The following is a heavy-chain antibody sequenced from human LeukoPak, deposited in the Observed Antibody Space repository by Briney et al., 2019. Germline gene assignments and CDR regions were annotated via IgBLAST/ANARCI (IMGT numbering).Heavy chain of an antibody. CDR2: MYHTGGF. J-gene: IGHJ4*02. Sequence: SGTLSLTCAVSGGXINSINCWSWVRQPPGQVLEWIGEMYHTGGFNYNPSLKSRVTISLDKSQNQFSLRLSSVTAADTAVYYCARNPRDGHTFDYWGQGTLVTVSS. CDR1: GGXINSINC. V-gene: IGHV4-4*02. CDR3: ARNPRDGHTFDY.